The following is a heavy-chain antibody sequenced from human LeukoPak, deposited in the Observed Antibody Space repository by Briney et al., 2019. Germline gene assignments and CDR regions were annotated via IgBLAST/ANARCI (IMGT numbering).Heavy chain of an antibody. Sequence: GGSLRLSCAASGFTVSSNYMSWVRQAPGTGLVWVSRINSEGDDTNYADSVKGRFTISRDNAKNTLYLQMNSLRAEDTAVYYCARTYSWSLSRFDYWGQGTLVTVSS. V-gene: IGHV3-74*01. D-gene: IGHD3-16*02. CDR2: INSEGDDT. CDR3: ARTYSWSLSRFDY. J-gene: IGHJ4*02. CDR1: GFTVSSNY.